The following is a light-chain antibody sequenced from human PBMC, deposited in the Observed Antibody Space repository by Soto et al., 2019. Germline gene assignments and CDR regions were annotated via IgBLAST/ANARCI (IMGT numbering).Light chain of an antibody. CDR3: QQYGSSGT. J-gene: IGKJ1*01. CDR2: GAS. CDR1: QSVSSSY. Sequence: EIVLTQSPGTLSLPPGERAPLSCRASQSVSSSYLAWYQQKPGQPPRLLIYGASNRVTGIPDRFSGSGSGTDFTLTISRLEPEDFAVYYCQQYGSSGTFGQGTKVDIK. V-gene: IGKV3-20*01.